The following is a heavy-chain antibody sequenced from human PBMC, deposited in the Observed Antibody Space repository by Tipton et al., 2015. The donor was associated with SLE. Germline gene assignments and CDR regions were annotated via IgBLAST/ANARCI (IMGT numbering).Heavy chain of an antibody. CDR1: GFTFSSYA. D-gene: IGHD3-3*01. V-gene: IGHV3-23*03. CDR2: IYSGGSST. J-gene: IGHJ4*02. Sequence: SLRLSCAASGFTFSSYAMSWVRQAPGKGLEWVSVIYSGGSSTYYADSVKGRFTISRDNSKNTLYLQMNSLRAEDTAVYYCAKDTFCDYWGQGTLVTVSS. CDR3: AKDTFCDY.